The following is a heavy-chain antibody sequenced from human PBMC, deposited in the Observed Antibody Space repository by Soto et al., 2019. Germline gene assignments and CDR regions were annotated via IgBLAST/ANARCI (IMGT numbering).Heavy chain of an antibody. CDR1: GGSVSSGSYY. J-gene: IGHJ6*02. D-gene: IGHD1-26*01. CDR2: IYYSGST. Sequence: QVQLQESGPGLVKPSETLSLTCTVSGGSVSSGSYYWSWIRQPPGKGLEWIGYIYYSGSTNYNPSRKSRVTISVDTSKNQFSLKLSSVTAADTAVYYCAREGIVGATSGMDVWGQGTTVTVSS. V-gene: IGHV4-61*01. CDR3: AREGIVGATSGMDV.